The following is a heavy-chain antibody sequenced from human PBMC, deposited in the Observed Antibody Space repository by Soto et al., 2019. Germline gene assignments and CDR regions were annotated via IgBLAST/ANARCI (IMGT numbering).Heavy chain of an antibody. Sequence: SETLSLTCAVYGGSFSGYYWSWIRQPPGKGLEWIGEINHSGSTYYNPSLKGRVTISVDTSKNQFSLKLSSVTAADTAVYYCATCFCAGRYCTSSSCYFDYWGQGTLVTVSS. CDR3: ATCFCAGRYCTSSSCYFDY. J-gene: IGHJ4*02. V-gene: IGHV4-34*01. CDR2: INHSGST. CDR1: GGSFSGYY. D-gene: IGHD2-2*01.